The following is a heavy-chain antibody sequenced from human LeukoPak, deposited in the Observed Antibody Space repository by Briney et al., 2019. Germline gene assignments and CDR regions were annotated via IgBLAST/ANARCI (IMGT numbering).Heavy chain of an antibody. CDR3: AKGKTAMAWVDY. Sequence: PGGSLRLSCAASGFTFSNYVMSWARQAPGKGLECVSAISGSGGSTYYADSVKGRFTISRDNSKNTLYLQMNSLRAEDTAVYYCAKGKTAMAWVDYWGQGTLVTVAS. D-gene: IGHD5-18*01. CDR1: GFTFSNYV. V-gene: IGHV3-23*01. CDR2: ISGSGGST. J-gene: IGHJ4*02.